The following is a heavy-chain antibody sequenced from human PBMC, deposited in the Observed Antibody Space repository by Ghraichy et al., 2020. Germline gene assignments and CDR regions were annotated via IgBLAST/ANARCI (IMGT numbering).Heavy chain of an antibody. D-gene: IGHD2/OR15-2a*01. J-gene: IGHJ4*02. CDR3: ASFYVC. CDR1: GFTLSRHW. CDR2: IKEDGSEK. Sequence: GALRLSCAASGFTLSRHWMSWVRQAPGKGLEWVAEIKEDGSEKYYVDSVKGRFTISRDNAKNSLFLQMNSLTAEDTAVFYCASFYVCWGQGTLVTVSS. V-gene: IGHV3-7*01.